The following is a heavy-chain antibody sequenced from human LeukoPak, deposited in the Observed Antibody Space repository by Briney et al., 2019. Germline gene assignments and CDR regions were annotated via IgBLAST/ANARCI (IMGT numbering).Heavy chain of an antibody. CDR2: INHSGST. D-gene: IGHD3-10*01. V-gene: IGHV4-34*01. J-gene: IGHJ6*02. Sequence: TSETLSLTCAVYGGSFSGYYWSWIRQPPGKGLEWIGEINHSGSTNYNLSLKSRVTISADTSKNQFSLKLSSVTAADTAVYYCARCRYYGSGNVSWTRNYYYGMDVWGQGTTVTVSS. CDR3: ARCRYYGSGNVSWTRNYYYGMDV. CDR1: GGSFSGYY.